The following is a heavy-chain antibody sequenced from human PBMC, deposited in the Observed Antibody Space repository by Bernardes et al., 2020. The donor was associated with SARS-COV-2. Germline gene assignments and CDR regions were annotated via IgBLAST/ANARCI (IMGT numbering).Heavy chain of an antibody. J-gene: IGHJ1*01. CDR1: GGSFSSYY. CDR3: ATGRFGEAPFNH. V-gene: IGHV4-34*01. CDR2: INHSGRS. Sequence: PSLPRHFYGGSFSSYYWRWIRQPPGKGLQWIGEINHSGRSKYNPSLKSRVTISVDTSKKQFSVNLKSLTAADTGVYYCATGRFGEAPFNHWGQGT. D-gene: IGHD3-10*01.